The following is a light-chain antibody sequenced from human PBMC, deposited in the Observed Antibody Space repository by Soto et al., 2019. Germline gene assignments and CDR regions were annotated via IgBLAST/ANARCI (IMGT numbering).Light chain of an antibody. CDR3: QQRYNWPIT. CDR2: ADS. Sequence: ETMMTQSPDTLSVSLGERATLSCRASQSVSGYIGWYQQKPGQAPRLLIYADSNRATGIPARFSGSGSGTDFTLTISSLEPEDFSVYYCQQRYNWPITFGQGTRLEIK. J-gene: IGKJ5*01. CDR1: QSVSGY. V-gene: IGKV3-11*01.